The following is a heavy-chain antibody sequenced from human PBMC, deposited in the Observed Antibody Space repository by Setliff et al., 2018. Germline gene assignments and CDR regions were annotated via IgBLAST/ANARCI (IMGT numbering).Heavy chain of an antibody. J-gene: IGHJ4*02. V-gene: IGHV4-39*07. CDR3: ARSFSRREKFLLDY. CDR2: IIHSGST. Sequence: PSETLSLTCTVSGGSISRSSYYWSWIRQPPGKRLEWIGEIIHSGSTNYNPSLKSRVTISMDTSKNQFSLKVSSVTAADTAVYYCARSFSRREKFLLDYWGQGALVTVSS. CDR1: GGSISRSSYY.